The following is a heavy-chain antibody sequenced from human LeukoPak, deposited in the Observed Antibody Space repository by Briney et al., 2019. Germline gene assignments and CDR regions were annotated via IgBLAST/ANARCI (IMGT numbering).Heavy chain of an antibody. V-gene: IGHV4-59*01. CDR1: GGSISNYY. J-gene: IGHJ4*02. CDR2: IYYSGNT. CDR3: ARDTDFWSAYRFDY. Sequence: SETLSLTCTVSGGSISNYYWSWIRQPPGKGLEWTGYIYYSGNTNYNPSLKSRVTILVDTSKNQFSLKLTSVTAADTAVYYCARDTDFWSAYRFDYWGQGTLVTVSS. D-gene: IGHD3-3*01.